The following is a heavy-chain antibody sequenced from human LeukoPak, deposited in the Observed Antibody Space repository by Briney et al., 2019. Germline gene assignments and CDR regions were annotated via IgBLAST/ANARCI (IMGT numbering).Heavy chain of an antibody. CDR2: ISSSSSTI. D-gene: IGHD6-13*01. J-gene: IGHJ4*02. CDR1: GFTFSSYS. Sequence: GSLRLSCAASGFTFSSYSMNWVRQAPGKGLEWVSYISSSSSTIYYADSVKGRFTISRDNAKNSLYLQMNSLRAEDTAVYYCARDRKQLRGYFDYWGQGTLVTVSS. CDR3: ARDRKQLRGYFDY. V-gene: IGHV3-48*01.